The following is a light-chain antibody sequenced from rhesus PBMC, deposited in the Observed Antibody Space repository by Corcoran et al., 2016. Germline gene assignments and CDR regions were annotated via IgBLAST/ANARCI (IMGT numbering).Light chain of an antibody. V-gene: IGKV2-72*01. Sequence: DIVMTQTPLSLPITPGEPASISCRSSQSLLHSNGNTYLHWYLQKPGQSLQLLIYGGSNRASGVPDRFSGRGSGSDFTLKISKVEAEDVGTYYCVQAIAFPYSFGQGTKVEIK. CDR1: QSLLHSNGNTY. J-gene: IGKJ2*01. CDR2: GGS. CDR3: VQAIAFPYS.